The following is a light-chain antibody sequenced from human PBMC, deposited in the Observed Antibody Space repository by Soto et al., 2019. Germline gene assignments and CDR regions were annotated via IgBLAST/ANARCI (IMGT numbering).Light chain of an antibody. CDR3: QQRNNWPPIT. CDR2: DAS. Sequence: EIVLTQSPATLSLSPGEIATLSCRASQSVSSYLAWYQQKPGQAPRLLIYDASNRATGVPARFSGSGSGTDFTLTISSLEPEDFALYYCQQRNNWPPITFGQGTRLEIK. CDR1: QSVSSY. V-gene: IGKV3-11*01. J-gene: IGKJ5*01.